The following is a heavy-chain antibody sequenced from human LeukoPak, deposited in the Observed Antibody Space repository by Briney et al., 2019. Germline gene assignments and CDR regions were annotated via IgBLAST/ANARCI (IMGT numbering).Heavy chain of an antibody. CDR2: INPNSGGT. CDR3: ARDRYNWNDGFDY. J-gene: IGHJ4*02. CDR1: GYTFTGYY. D-gene: IGHD1-1*01. V-gene: IGHV1-2*02. Sequence: ASVKVSCKASGYTFTGYYMHWVRQAPGQGLEWMGWINPNSGGTNYAQKFQGRVTMARDTSISTAYMELSRLRSDDTAVYYCARDRYNWNDGFDYWGQGTLVTVSS.